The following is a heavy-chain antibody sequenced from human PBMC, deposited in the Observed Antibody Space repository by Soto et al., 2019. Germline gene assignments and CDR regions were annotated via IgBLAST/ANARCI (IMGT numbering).Heavy chain of an antibody. Sequence: SETLSLTCAVYGGSFSGYYWSWIRQPPGKGLEWIGEINHSGSTNYNPSLKSRVTISVDTSKNQFSLKLSSVTAADTAVYYCARGPEIVVVPAAYYFDYWGQGTLVTVSS. V-gene: IGHV4-34*01. CDR3: ARGPEIVVVPAAYYFDY. CDR2: INHSGST. J-gene: IGHJ4*02. CDR1: GGSFSGYY. D-gene: IGHD2-2*01.